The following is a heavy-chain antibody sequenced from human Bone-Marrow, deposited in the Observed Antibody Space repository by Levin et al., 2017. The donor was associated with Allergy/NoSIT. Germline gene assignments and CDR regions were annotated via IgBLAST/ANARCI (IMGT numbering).Heavy chain of an antibody. V-gene: IGHV1-3*01. Sequence: GESLKISCKASGYSFINYAMSWVRQAPGQRPEWMGWINAANGDTKYSQKFQGRVTITRDTSASTAYMELSSLTSEDTAVYYCARDPQGVAWGDNWFDPWGQGTLVTVSS. CDR3: ARDPQGVAWGDNWFDP. D-gene: IGHD3-10*01. CDR2: INAANGDT. CDR1: GYSFINYA. J-gene: IGHJ5*02.